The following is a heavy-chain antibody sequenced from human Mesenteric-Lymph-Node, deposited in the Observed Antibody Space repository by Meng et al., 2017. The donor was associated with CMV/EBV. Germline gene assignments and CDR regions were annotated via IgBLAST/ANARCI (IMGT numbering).Heavy chain of an antibody. CDR2: ISASGGTT. CDR1: GFTFSNYD. J-gene: IGHJ4*01. CDR3: PTDHVSRRLLLLLF. D-gene: IGHD3-10*01. Sequence: GGSLRLSCAASGFTFSNYDMNWVRQAPGKGLGWVSAISASGGTTYYADTVKDRYTISRDNSKNTLFLQMSSLRAEDMAVYYCPTDHVSRRLLLLLFWGQGTRVTVSS. V-gene: IGHV3-23*01.